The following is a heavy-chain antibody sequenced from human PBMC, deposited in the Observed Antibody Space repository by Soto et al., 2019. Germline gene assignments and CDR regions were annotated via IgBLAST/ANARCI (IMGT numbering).Heavy chain of an antibody. J-gene: IGHJ4*02. D-gene: IGHD1-26*01. V-gene: IGHV5-51*01. CDR2: IKPGTSDI. CDR3: ASQLRLLFDS. CDR1: GYKFGSAW. Sequence: VASLTLSCKGVGYKFGSAWIGWVRQMPGKGLEWMGIIKPGTSDIRYSPSCRGHVTISADEAVSTAYLQWSSLKASDTARYYCASQLRLLFDSWGKGTLVTVSS.